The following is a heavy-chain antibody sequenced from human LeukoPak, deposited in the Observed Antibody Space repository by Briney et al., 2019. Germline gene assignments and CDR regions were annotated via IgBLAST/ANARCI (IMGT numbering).Heavy chain of an antibody. CDR3: ARMDNWSASRTDSPDC. V-gene: IGHV4-59*01. CDR1: GASISGYF. Sequence: SETLSLTCSVSGASISGYFWSWIRQSPGKGLEWIGYTYHSGSTDYNPSLKSRVTISVDTSKSQFSLKLTSVTAADTAVYYCARMDNWSASRTDSPDCWGQGTLVTVSS. J-gene: IGHJ4*02. CDR2: TYHSGST. D-gene: IGHD2-2*01.